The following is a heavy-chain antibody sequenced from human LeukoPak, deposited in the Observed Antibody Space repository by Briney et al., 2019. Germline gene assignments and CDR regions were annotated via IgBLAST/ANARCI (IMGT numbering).Heavy chain of an antibody. D-gene: IGHD3-3*01. V-gene: IGHV1-24*01. CDR1: GYTLTELS. CDR2: FDPEGGET. CDR3: ATPLGGFLEWLPSY. J-gene: IGHJ4*02. Sequence: ASVKVSCKVSGYTLTELSMHWVRQAPGKGLEWMGGFDPEGGETIYAQKFQGRVTMTEDTSTDTAYMELSSLRSEDTAVYYCATPLGGFLEWLPSYWGQGTLVTVSS.